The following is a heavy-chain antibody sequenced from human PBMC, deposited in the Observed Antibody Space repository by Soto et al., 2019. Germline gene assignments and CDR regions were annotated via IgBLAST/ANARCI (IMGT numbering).Heavy chain of an antibody. CDR1: GYTFTTYY. Sequence: QVQVVQSGAEVKKPGASVKVSCKASGYTFTTYYIHWVRQAPGQGVEWMGAINPSGGSINYAQKFQGRVTMTRDTSTSTVYMELSSLRSEDTAVYYCARDRGRGGSYYIYFYGMDVWGQGTTVTVSS. CDR3: ARDRGRGGSYYIYFYGMDV. V-gene: IGHV1-46*01. D-gene: IGHD1-26*01. CDR2: INPSGGSI. J-gene: IGHJ6*02.